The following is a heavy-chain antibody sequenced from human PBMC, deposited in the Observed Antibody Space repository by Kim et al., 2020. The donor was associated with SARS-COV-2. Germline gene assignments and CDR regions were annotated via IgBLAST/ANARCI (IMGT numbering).Heavy chain of an antibody. J-gene: IGHJ6*02. V-gene: IGHV3-7*03. CDR1: GFTFSSYW. CDR2: IKQDGSEK. Sequence: GGSLRLSCAASGFTFSSYWMSWVRQAPGKGLEWVANIKQDGSEKYYVDSVKGRFTISRDNAKNSLYLQMNSLRAEDTAVYYCARVAGQFDWLLVSDYYYYGMDVWGQGITVTVSS. CDR3: ARVAGQFDWLLVSDYYYYGMDV. D-gene: IGHD3-9*01.